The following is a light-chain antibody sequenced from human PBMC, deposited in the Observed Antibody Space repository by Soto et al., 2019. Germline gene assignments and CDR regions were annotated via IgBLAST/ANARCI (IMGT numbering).Light chain of an antibody. CDR2: EVT. CDR3: SSYAGNNNLL. J-gene: IGLJ2*01. V-gene: IGLV2-8*01. CDR1: SSDVGEYNY. Sequence: QSVLTQPPSASGSPGQSVTISCTGTSSDVGEYNYVSWYQQHPGKAPKLMIYEVTKRPSGVPDRFSGSKSGNTASLTVSGLQAEDEADYYCSSYAGNNNLLFGGGTKLTVL.